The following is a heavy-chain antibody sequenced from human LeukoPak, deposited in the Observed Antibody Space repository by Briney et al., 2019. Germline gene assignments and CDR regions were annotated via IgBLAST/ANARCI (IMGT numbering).Heavy chain of an antibody. D-gene: IGHD5-12*01. CDR3: AKARGYSGSEPDY. J-gene: IGHJ4*02. CDR1: GFTVSSNY. CDR2: ISGSGGST. V-gene: IGHV3-23*01. Sequence: GGSLRLSCAASGFTVSSNYMSWVRQAPGKGLEWVSAISGSGGSTYYADSVKGRFTISRDNSKNTLYLQMNSLRAEDTAVYYCAKARGYSGSEPDYWGQGTLVTVSS.